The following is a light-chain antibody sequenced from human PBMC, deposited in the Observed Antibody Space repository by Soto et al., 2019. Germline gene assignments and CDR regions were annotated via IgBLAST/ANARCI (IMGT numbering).Light chain of an antibody. V-gene: IGKV3D-15*01. CDR2: GAS. J-gene: IGKJ1*01. CDR3: QQYDGSPQT. CDR1: QSVSSY. Sequence: EIVMTQSPATLSVSPGERATLSCRASQSVSSYLAWYQQKPGLAPRLLIYGASKRATGIPDRFSGSGSGGEFTLTISRLEPEDFGVYHCQQYDGSPQTFGQGTKVDIK.